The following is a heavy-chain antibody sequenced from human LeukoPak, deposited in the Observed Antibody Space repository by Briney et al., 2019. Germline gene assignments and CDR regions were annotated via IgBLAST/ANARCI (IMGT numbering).Heavy chain of an antibody. CDR2: IYSGGTT. CDR3: ARVDYGDDQYFQH. J-gene: IGHJ1*01. CDR1: GFTVSSNY. Sequence: GGSLRLSCAASGFTVSSNYMSWVRQAPGKGLEWVSVIYSGGTTYYADSVKGRFTISRDNSKNTLYLQMNSLRAEDTAVYYCARVDYGDDQYFQHWGQGTLVTVSS. D-gene: IGHD4-17*01. V-gene: IGHV3-53*01.